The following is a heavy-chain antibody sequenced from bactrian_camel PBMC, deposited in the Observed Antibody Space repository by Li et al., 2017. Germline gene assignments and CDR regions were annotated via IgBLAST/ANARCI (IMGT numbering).Heavy chain of an antibody. J-gene: IGHJ4*01. V-gene: IGHV3S53*01. D-gene: IGHD6*01. CDR1: LRGLVFSTCG. Sequence: HVQLVESGGGSVQAGESLKLSCRASLRGLVFSTCGMGWFRQAPGKEREAVAAIDAHGGPSYANSVKGRFTVSRDKAKNTFNLQMDALKPEDTAMYYCAAARPLYPNTPCVRAVGVEVAGTWTYWGQGTQVTVS. CDR2: IDAHGGP. CDR3: AAARPLYPNTPCVRAVGVEVAGTWTY.